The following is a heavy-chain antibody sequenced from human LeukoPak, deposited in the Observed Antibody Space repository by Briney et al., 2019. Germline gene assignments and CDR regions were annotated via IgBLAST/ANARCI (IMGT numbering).Heavy chain of an antibody. CDR2: ISYTGTT. J-gene: IGHJ4*02. Sequence: PSETLSLTCSVSGGSINGYSWTWIRQPPGMRLEWVGHISYTGTTNYNPSLTTRVAISVDTSKNQFSLKLTSVPAADTGMYFCARLGGNWNSPGRDYWGQGTLVTVSS. V-gene: IGHV4-59*08. CDR3: ARLGGNWNSPGRDY. CDR1: GGSINGYS. D-gene: IGHD3-10*01.